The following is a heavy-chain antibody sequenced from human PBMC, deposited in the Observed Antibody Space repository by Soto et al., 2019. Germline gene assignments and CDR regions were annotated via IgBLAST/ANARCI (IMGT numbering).Heavy chain of an antibody. CDR3: ARLHCNSPNCVPLAP. Sequence: QPPGKGLEWIGSMYYSGTSSYNPSLKSRVSMSVDTSKKQLSLGLTSVTAADTAVYYCARLHCNSPNCVPLAPWGRGTLVTVSS. V-gene: IGHV4-39*01. CDR2: MYYSGTS. J-gene: IGHJ5*02. D-gene: IGHD1-1*01.